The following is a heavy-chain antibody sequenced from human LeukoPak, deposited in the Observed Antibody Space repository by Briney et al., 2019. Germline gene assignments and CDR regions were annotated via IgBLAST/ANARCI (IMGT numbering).Heavy chain of an antibody. CDR3: ARDYSSGWYRFDP. V-gene: IGHV4-59*01. D-gene: IGHD6-19*01. J-gene: IGHJ5*02. CDR2: IYYSGST. Sequence: PSETLSLTCTVSGGSISSYYWSWIRQPPGKGLEWIGYIYYSGSTNYNPSLKSRVTISVDTSKNQFSLKLSSVTAADTAVYYCARDYSSGWYRFDPWGQGTLVTVSS. CDR1: GGSISSYY.